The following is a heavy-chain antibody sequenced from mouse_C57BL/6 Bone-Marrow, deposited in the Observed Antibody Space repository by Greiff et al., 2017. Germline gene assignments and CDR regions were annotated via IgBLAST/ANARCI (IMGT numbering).Heavy chain of an antibody. CDR2: IDPSDSDT. D-gene: IGHD2-2*01. CDR3: AISGYDY. CDR1: GYTFTSYW. V-gene: IGHV1-74*01. J-gene: IGHJ2*01. Sequence: QVQLQQPGAELVKPGASVKLSCKASGYTFTSYWMHWVKQRPGRGLEWIGRIDPSDSDTNYNQKFKGKATLTVDKSSSTAYMQLSSLTSEDSAVYYCAISGYDYWGQGTTLTVSS.